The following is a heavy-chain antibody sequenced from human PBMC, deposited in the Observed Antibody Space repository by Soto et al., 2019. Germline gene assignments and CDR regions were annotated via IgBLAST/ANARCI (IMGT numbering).Heavy chain of an antibody. Sequence: MHSFRQTPGTGLEWVAVISYDGSNKYYADSVKGRFTISRDNSKNTLYLQMNSLRAEDTAVYYCARDLRRWVGATSAFDIWGQGTIVTV. V-gene: IGHV3-30-3*01. J-gene: IGHJ3*02. CDR3: ARDLRRWVGATSAFDI. D-gene: IGHD1-26*01. CDR2: ISYDGSNK.